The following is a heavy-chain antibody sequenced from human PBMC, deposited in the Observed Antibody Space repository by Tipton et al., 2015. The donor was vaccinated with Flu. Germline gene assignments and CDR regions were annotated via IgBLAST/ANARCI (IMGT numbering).Heavy chain of an antibody. D-gene: IGHD6-6*01. CDR3: ARDFARSDAFDI. J-gene: IGHJ3*02. V-gene: IGHV3-21*01. CDR1: GFTFSSYS. Sequence: SLRLSCAASGFTFSSYSMNWVRQAPGKGLEWVSSISSSSSYIYYADSVKGRFTISRDNAKNSLYLQMNSLRAEDTAVYYCARDFARSDAFDIWGQGTMVTVSS. CDR2: ISSSSSYI.